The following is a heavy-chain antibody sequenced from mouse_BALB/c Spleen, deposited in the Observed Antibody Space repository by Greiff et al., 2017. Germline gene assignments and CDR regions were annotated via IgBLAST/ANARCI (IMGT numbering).Heavy chain of an antibody. Sequence: VQLQQSGAELVKPGASVKMSCKAFGYTFTTYPIEWMKQNHGKSLEWIGNFHPYNDDTKYNEKFKGKAKLTVEKSSSTVYLELSRLTSDDSAVYYCARRGDYGSSYEGDWYFDFWGAGTTVTVSS. CDR1: GYTFTTYP. V-gene: IGHV1-47*01. CDR3: ARRGDYGSSYEGDWYFDF. CDR2: FHPYNDDT. D-gene: IGHD1-1*01. J-gene: IGHJ1*01.